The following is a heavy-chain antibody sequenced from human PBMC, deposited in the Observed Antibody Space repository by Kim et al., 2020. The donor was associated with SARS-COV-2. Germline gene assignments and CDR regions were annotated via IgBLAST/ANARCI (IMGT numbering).Heavy chain of an antibody. J-gene: IGHJ5*02. CDR2: SHYKGTS. Sequence: SETLSLTCTVSDVSITNYYWSWVRQSPGKGLEWIGFSHYKGTSNYNSSLKSRVTMSVDASRNQFSLNLNSVTHADTAVYYCARYRPGAGPAMAFDPWGQG. CDR3: ARYRPGAGPAMAFDP. V-gene: IGHV4-59*12. CDR1: DVSITNYY. D-gene: IGHD1-26*01.